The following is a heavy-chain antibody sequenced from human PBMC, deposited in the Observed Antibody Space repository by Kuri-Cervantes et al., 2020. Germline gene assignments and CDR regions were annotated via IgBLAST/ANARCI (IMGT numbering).Heavy chain of an antibody. J-gene: IGHJ4*02. CDR2: ISSSSSYI. CDR1: GFTFSSYS. CDR3: ARDYVSGYYLTTFDY. V-gene: IGHV3-21*03. Sequence: GGSLRLSCAASGFTFSSYSMNWVRQAPGKGLEWVSSISSSSSYIYYADSVKGRFTISRDNAKNSLYLQMNSLRAEDTAVYYCARDYVSGYYLTTFDYWGQGTLVTVST. D-gene: IGHD3-22*01.